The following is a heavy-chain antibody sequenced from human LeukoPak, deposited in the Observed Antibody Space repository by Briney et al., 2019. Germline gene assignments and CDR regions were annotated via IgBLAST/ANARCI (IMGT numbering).Heavy chain of an antibody. D-gene: IGHD4-23*01. CDR2: IIPIFGTA. CDR1: GYTFTGYY. J-gene: IGHJ4*02. Sequence: ASVKVSCKASGYTFTGYYMHWVRQAPGQGLEWMGGIIPIFGTANCAQKFQGRVTITTDESTSTAYMELSSLRSEDTAVYYCARDGGYGGTLVFDYWGQGTLVTVSS. CDR3: ARDGGYGGTLVFDY. V-gene: IGHV1-69*05.